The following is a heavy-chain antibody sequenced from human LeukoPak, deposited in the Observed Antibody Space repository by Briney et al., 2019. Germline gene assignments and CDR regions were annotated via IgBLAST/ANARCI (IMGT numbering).Heavy chain of an antibody. CDR1: GGSFYPYY. Sequence: SETLSLTCAVYGGSFYPYYWTWIRQPPGKGLEWIGEINHGGSTTYNPSLKSRVTISVDKSKNQFSLKLSSVTAADTAVYYCTRWLATLPKMFDPWGQGTLVTVSS. V-gene: IGHV4-34*01. D-gene: IGHD2-15*01. J-gene: IGHJ5*02. CDR3: TRWLATLPKMFDP. CDR2: INHGGST.